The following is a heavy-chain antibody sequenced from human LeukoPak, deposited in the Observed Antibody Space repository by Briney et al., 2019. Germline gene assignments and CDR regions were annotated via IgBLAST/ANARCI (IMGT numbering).Heavy chain of an antibody. CDR1: GGSISSYY. D-gene: IGHD2-2*01. V-gene: IGHV4-59*01. Sequence: PSETLSLTCTVSGGSISSYYWSWIRQPPGKGLEWIGYIYYSGSTNYNPSLKSRVTISVDTSKNQFSLKLSSVTAADTAVYYCARGYCSSTSCRPGYFDLWGRGTLVTVSS. CDR3: ARGYCSSTSCRPGYFDL. CDR2: IYYSGST. J-gene: IGHJ2*01.